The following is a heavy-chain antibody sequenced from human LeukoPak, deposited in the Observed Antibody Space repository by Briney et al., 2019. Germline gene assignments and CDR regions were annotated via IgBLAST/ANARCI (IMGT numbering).Heavy chain of an antibody. D-gene: IGHD6-13*01. V-gene: IGHV1-2*02. CDR3: ARGLIGSSWYNDAFDI. J-gene: IGHJ3*02. CDR2: INPNSGGT. Sequence: GSVKVSCKASGYTLTGYYMHWVRQAPGQGLEWMGWINPNSGGTNYAQKFQGRVTMTRDTSISTAYMELSRLRSEDTAVYYCARGLIGSSWYNDAFDIWGQGTMVTVSS. CDR1: GYTLTGYY.